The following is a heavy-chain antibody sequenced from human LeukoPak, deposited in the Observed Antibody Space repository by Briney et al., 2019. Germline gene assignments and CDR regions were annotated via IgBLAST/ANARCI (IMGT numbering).Heavy chain of an antibody. CDR1: GGSISSGGYY. V-gene: IGHV4-31*03. Sequence: SQTLSLTCTVSGGSISSGGYYWSWIRQHPGNGLEWIGYIYYSGSTYYNPSLKSRVTISVDTSKNQFSLKLSSVTAADTAVYYCVATSDYDFWSGYQNWFDPWGQGTLVTVSS. D-gene: IGHD3-3*01. J-gene: IGHJ5*02. CDR2: IYYSGST. CDR3: VATSDYDFWSGYQNWFDP.